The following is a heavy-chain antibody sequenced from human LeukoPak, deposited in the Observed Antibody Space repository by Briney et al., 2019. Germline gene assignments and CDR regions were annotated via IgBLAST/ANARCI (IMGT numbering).Heavy chain of an antibody. Sequence: SETLSLTCTVSGGSISSYYWSWIRQAPGKRLEWIGYIYHSGSTNYNPSLKSRVSISVDKSKNQFSLKLSSVTAADTAVYYCARGNGGNSFDYWGQGTLVTVSS. CDR2: IYHSGST. J-gene: IGHJ4*02. V-gene: IGHV4-59*01. D-gene: IGHD4-23*01. CDR1: GGSISSYY. CDR3: ARGNGGNSFDY.